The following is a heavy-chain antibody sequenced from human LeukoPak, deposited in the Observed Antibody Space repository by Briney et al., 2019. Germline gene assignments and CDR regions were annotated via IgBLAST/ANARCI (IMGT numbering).Heavy chain of an antibody. J-gene: IGHJ5*02. CDR2: IYYSGST. V-gene: IGHV4-31*11. CDR3: ARDGDDYGDNGDWFDP. CDR1: SGSISSGGYS. D-gene: IGHD4-17*01. Sequence: PSQTLSLTCAVSSGSISSGGYSWSWIRQHPGKGLEWIGYIYYSGSTYYNPSLKSRVTISVDTSKNQFSLKLSSVTAADTAVYYCARDGDDYGDNGDWFDPWGQGTLVTVSS.